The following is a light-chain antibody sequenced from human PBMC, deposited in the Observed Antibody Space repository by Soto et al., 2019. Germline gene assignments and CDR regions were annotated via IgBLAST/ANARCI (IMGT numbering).Light chain of an antibody. CDR2: GAS. CDR1: QSVSSNY. V-gene: IGKV3-20*01. CDR3: QQYGSSPPT. Sequence: EIVLTQSPGTLSLSPGERATLSCRASQSVSSNYLAWYQQKPGQAPRLLIYGASSRATGIPDRFSGSGSGTDFTLTTSRLEPEDFAVYYCQQYGSSPPTFGQGTKVDIK. J-gene: IGKJ1*01.